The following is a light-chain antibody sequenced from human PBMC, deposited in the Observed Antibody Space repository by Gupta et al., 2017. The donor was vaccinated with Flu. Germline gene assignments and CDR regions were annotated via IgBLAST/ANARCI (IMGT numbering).Light chain of an antibody. Sequence: EIQMTQSPSSLSASVGDRVTIPCRASQSISSYLNWYQQKPGKAPTRLIYAASSLQSGVPSRFSGSGSWTDVTLTISSLQPEDFATYYCQQSYSTSPLTFGGGTKVEIK. J-gene: IGKJ4*01. CDR2: AAS. CDR3: QQSYSTSPLT. V-gene: IGKV1-39*01. CDR1: QSISSY.